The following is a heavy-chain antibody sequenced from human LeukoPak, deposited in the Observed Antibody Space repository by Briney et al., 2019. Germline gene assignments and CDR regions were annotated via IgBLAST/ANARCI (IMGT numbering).Heavy chain of an antibody. CDR1: GGSISSGGYY. CDR3: ARQGALGYYYYGMDV. D-gene: IGHD1-26*01. Sequence: PSETLSLTCTVSGGSISSGGYYWSWIRQHPGKGLEWIGYIYYSGSTYYNPSLKSRVTISVDTSKNQFSLKLSSVTAADTAVYYCARQGALGYYYYGMDVWGQGTTVTVSS. J-gene: IGHJ6*02. V-gene: IGHV4-31*03. CDR2: IYYSGST.